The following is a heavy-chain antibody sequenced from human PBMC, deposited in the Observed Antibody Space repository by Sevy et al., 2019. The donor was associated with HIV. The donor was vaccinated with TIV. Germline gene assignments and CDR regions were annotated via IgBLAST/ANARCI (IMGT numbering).Heavy chain of an antibody. CDR3: AKVPAAGTFRDFDY. Sequence: GGSLRLSCAASGFTFDDYAMHWVRQAPGKGLEWVSLISWDGGSTYYADSVKGRFTISRDNSKNSLYLQMNRLGAEDTALYYCAKVPAAGTFRDFDYWGQGTLVTVSS. CDR2: ISWDGGST. V-gene: IGHV3-43D*04. D-gene: IGHD6-13*01. CDR1: GFTFDDYA. J-gene: IGHJ4*02.